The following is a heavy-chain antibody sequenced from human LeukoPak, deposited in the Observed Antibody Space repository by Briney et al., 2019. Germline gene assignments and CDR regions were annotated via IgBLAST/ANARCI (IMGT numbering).Heavy chain of an antibody. CDR3: AKKMTTSRGGRYYFDY. Sequence: ASVKVSCKASGYTFTSYGINWVRQATGQGLEWMGWMNPNSGNTGYAQKFQGRVTMTRNTSISTAYMELSSLRSEDTAVYYCAKKMTTSRGGRYYFDYWGQGTLVTVSS. CDR2: MNPNSGNT. D-gene: IGHD4-17*01. CDR1: GYTFTSYG. J-gene: IGHJ4*02. V-gene: IGHV1-8*02.